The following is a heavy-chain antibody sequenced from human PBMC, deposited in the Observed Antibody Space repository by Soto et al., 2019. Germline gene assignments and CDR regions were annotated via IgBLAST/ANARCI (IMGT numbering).Heavy chain of an antibody. CDR3: ARDIWVSGLYTLDHHYYGMDV. CDR2: ILYDGSNK. Sequence: QVQLVESGGGVVQPGRSLRLSCAASGFTFSSYDMHRVRQAPGKGLEWVAVILYDGSNKDYADSVKGRLTISRDNSENALYLQMNGMGAGDTAVYYVARDIWVSGLYTLDHHYYGMDVWGQGATVTVSS. CDR1: GFTFSSYD. D-gene: IGHD6-19*01. V-gene: IGHV3-30-3*01. J-gene: IGHJ6*02.